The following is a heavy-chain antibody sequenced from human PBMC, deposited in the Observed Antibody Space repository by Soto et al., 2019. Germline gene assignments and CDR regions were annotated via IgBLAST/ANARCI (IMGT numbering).Heavy chain of an antibody. CDR3: ARVLYYGSGSYSPYGMDV. D-gene: IGHD3-10*01. CDR1: GVSFNNNG. CDR2: VSPPFRTS. J-gene: IGHJ6*02. V-gene: IGHV1-69*01. Sequence: QVQLVQSGAEVKKPGSSVKVSCKTSGVSFNNNGIGWVRQAAGHGLEWMGGVSPPFRTSNYARKFLGRISITADASTGTVNMELSSLTSEDTAQYYCARVLYYGSGSYSPYGMDVWGQGTTVTVSS.